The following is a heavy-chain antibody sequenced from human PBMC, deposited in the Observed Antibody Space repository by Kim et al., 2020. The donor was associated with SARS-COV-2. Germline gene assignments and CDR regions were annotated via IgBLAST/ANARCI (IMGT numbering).Heavy chain of an antibody. CDR3: ARSRGQSSGWPLYYFDY. CDR2: IIPIFGTA. CDR1: GGTFSSYA. Sequence: SVKVSCKASGGTFSSYAISWVRQAPGQGLEWMGGIIPIFGTANYAQKFQGRVTITADESTSTAYMELSSLRSEDTAVYYCARSRGQSSGWPLYYFDYWGQGTLVTVSS. D-gene: IGHD6-19*01. J-gene: IGHJ4*02. V-gene: IGHV1-69*13.